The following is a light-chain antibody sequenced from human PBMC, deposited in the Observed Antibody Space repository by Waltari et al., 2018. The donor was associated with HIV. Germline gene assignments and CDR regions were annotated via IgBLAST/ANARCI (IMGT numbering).Light chain of an antibody. J-gene: IGLJ2*01. CDR2: QNS. CDR1: KLGDTY. Sequence: SYELTQPPSVSVSPGQTASITCSGDKLGDTYASWYQQKPGQSPVLVISQNSKRPSGIPERFSGSNSGETATLTISGTQAVDEADYYCQAWDSSSAVVFGGGTKLTVL. CDR3: QAWDSSSAVV. V-gene: IGLV3-1*01.